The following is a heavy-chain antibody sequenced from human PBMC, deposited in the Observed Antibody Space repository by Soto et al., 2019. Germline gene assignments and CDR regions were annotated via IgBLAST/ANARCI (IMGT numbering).Heavy chain of an antibody. CDR3: ARSRVTYYYARSEFAI. Sequence: VQLVQSGAEVKKPGSSVKVSCKASGGTFSSYAISWVRQAPGQGREWMGGIIPIFGTANYAQKFQGRVTITADESTSTAYMELSSLRSEDTAVYYCARSRVTYYYARSEFAIWGQGTMVTVSS. CDR1: GGTFSSYA. V-gene: IGHV1-69*01. D-gene: IGHD3-22*01. J-gene: IGHJ3*02. CDR2: IIPIFGTA.